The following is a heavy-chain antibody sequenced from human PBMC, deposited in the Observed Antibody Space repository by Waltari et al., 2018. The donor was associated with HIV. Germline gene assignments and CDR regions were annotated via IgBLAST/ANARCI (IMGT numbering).Heavy chain of an antibody. CDR2: INPLRENS. CDR1: GYKFINLD. CDR3: ARNSSAGGNRFFYYGLDV. V-gene: IGHV1-8*01. Sequence: QLYLLQSGHEVKRPGASVNISCRASGYKFINLDINWVRQAPGQGLEWMGGINPLRENSAVAYKFEDRVTVTVDLSMSTVYLELTNLTPRDTATYFCARNSSAGGNRFFYYGLDVWGQGTTVAVSS. J-gene: IGHJ6*02. D-gene: IGHD3-22*01.